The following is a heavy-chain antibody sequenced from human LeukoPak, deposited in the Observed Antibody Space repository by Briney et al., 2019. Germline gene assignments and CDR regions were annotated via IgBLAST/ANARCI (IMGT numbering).Heavy chain of an antibody. D-gene: IGHD6-13*01. J-gene: IGHJ4*02. V-gene: IGHV1-2*02. CDR2: INPNSGGT. CDR3: ARDAFIAAAGYYFDY. Sequence: ASVKVSCKASGYTFTGHYMYWVRQAPGQGLEWMGWINPNSGGTNYAQKFQGRVTMTRDTSISTAYMELSSLRSDDTAVYYCARDAFIAAAGYYFDYWGQGTLVTVSS. CDR1: GYTFTGHY.